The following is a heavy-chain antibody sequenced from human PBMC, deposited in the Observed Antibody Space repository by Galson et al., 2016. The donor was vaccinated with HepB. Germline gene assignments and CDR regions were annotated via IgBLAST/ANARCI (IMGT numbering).Heavy chain of an antibody. CDR2: IHSDGSTT. CDR3: ARVGIGSSGYFDY. D-gene: IGHD6-13*01. J-gene: IGHJ4*02. CDR1: GFTFSSYG. Sequence: SLRLSCAASGFTFSSYGMHWVRQAPGKGLVWVSRIHSDGSTTSYADSVKGRFTISRDNAKKSLYLQMNSLRAEDTAVYYCARVGIGSSGYFDYGGQGTLVTVSS. V-gene: IGHV3-74*01.